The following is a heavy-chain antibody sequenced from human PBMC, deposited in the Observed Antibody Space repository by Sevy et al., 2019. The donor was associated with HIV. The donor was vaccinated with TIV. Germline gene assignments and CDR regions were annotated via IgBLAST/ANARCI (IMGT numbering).Heavy chain of an antibody. Sequence: SETLSLTCIVSSGSVSSGNNYRSWIRQPPGKGLEWIGYIYYSGNTKYNPSLKSRVTISIDTSKNQFSLNLTSVTAADTAVYYCARDPSEEGFSYGPFDSWGQGILVTVSS. V-gene: IGHV4-61*01. CDR1: SGSVSSGNNY. CDR3: ARDPSEEGFSYGPFDS. J-gene: IGHJ5*01. D-gene: IGHD5-18*01. CDR2: IYYSGNT.